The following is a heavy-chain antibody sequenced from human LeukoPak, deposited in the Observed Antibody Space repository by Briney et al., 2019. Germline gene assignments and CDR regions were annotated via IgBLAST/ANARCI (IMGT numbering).Heavy chain of an antibody. CDR2: IYYSGNT. Sequence: PSETLSLTCTVSGGSISSSSYYWGWIRQPSGKGLEWIGSIYYSGNTYDNPSLKSRVTISVDTSKNQFSLKLSSVTAADTAVYYCARRTSRYYMDVWGKGTTVTVSS. CDR3: ARRTSRYYMDV. D-gene: IGHD2-2*01. J-gene: IGHJ6*03. CDR1: GGSISSSSYY. V-gene: IGHV4-39*01.